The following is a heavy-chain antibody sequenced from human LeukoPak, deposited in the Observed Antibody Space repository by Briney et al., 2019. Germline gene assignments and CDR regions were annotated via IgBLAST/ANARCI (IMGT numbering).Heavy chain of an antibody. CDR3: AGDMGATTVDY. CDR2: IYYTGSV. CDR1: GGSMDTYY. D-gene: IGHD1-26*01. J-gene: IGHJ4*02. Sequence: PSETLSLTCTVSGGSMDTYYWSWIRQPPGKGLEWIGYIYYTGSVHYNPSLKSRVTISLDTPKNQFSLRLTSVTAADTVIYFCAGDMGATTVDYWGQGVLVTVSS. V-gene: IGHV4-59*08.